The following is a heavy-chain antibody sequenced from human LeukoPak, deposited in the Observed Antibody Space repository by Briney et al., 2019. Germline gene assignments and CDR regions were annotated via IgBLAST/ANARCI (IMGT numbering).Heavy chain of an antibody. Sequence: ASVKVSCKASGYTFTGYYMHWVRQAPGQGLEWMGWINPNSGGTNYAQKFQGRVTMTRDTSISTAYMELSRLRSDDTAVYYCARTDIVATSFSYYFDYWGQGTLVTVSS. CDR1: GYTFTGYY. J-gene: IGHJ4*02. V-gene: IGHV1-2*02. CDR2: INPNSGGT. D-gene: IGHD5-12*01. CDR3: ARTDIVATSFSYYFDY.